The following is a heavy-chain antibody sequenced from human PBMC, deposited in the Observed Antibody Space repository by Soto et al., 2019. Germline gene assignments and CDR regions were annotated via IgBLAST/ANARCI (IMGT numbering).Heavy chain of an antibody. CDR1: GGSFSGYY. CDR2: INHSGST. CDR3: ARAGSARGDY. Sequence: SETLSLTCAVYGGSFSGYYWSWIRQPPGKGLEWIGEINHSGSTNYNPSLKSRVTISVDTSKNQFSLKLSSVTAADTAVYYCARAGSARGDYWGQGTLVTVSS. J-gene: IGHJ4*02. V-gene: IGHV4-34*01. D-gene: IGHD3-16*01.